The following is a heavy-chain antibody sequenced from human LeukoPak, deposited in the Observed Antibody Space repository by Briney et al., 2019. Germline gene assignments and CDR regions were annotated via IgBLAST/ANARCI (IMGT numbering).Heavy chain of an antibody. J-gene: IGHJ4*02. D-gene: IGHD3-9*01. V-gene: IGHV3-48*01. CDR1: GFTFSSYS. CDR3: ARDTYYDILTGYYDY. CDR2: ISSSSSTI. Sequence: GGSLRLSCAASGFTFSSYSMNWVRQAPGKGLEWVSYISSSSSTIYYADSVKGRFTISRDNAKNSLYLRMNSLRAEDTAVYYCARDTYYDILTGYYDYWGQGTLVTVSS.